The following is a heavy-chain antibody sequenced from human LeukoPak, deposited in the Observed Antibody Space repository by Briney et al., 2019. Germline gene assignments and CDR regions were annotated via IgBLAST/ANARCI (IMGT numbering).Heavy chain of an antibody. D-gene: IGHD3-10*01. J-gene: IGHJ6*02. V-gene: IGHV5-51*01. CDR3: TKGFSGTYYGIDV. CDR1: EYNFNNYW. CDR2: IYPADADT. Sequence: TGESLKISCKCSEYNFNNYWIAWVRQMPGKGLEWMGIIYPADADTRYSPSFEGQVAISADKSISTAYLQWISLKASDTAIYYCTKGFSGTYYGIDVWGHGTTVTVSS.